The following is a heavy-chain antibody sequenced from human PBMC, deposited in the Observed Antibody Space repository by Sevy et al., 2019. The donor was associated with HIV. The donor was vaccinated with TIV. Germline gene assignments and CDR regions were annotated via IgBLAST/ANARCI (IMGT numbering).Heavy chain of an antibody. V-gene: IGHV5-51*01. CDR1: GYSFTSYW. J-gene: IGHJ4*02. CDR2: IYPGDSDT. CDR3: ARLLSPPYFDWLAFDY. Sequence: GESLKISCKGSGYSFTSYWIGWVRQMPGKGLEWMGIIYPGDSDTRYSPSFQGQVTISADKSISTAYLQWSSLKASDPAMYYWARLLSPPYFDWLAFDYWGQGTLVTVSS. D-gene: IGHD3-9*01.